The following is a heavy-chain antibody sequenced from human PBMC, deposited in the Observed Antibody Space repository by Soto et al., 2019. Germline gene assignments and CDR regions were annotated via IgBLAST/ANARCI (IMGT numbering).Heavy chain of an antibody. CDR2: VKSGTDGGTT. CDR1: GFTFINAC. V-gene: IGHV3-15*01. D-gene: IGHD4-4*01. CDR3: TTDQSQEYRNYEIDN. J-gene: IGHJ4*02. Sequence: GGSLRLSCAASGFTFINACIGWVRQAPLKGLELFGRVKSGTDGGTTDYAAPVRGRLTIARDYSRNTLDVEMNSLKTEDTAVYXCTTDQSQEYRNYEIDNWGQGTMGTVSS.